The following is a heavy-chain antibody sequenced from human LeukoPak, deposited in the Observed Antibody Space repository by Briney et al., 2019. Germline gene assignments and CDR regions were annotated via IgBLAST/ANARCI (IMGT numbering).Heavy chain of an antibody. CDR1: GGSIRNFY. CDR2: IYYSGTT. V-gene: IGHV4-59*01. CDR3: VRFSPREMGNYLDF. J-gene: IGHJ4*02. D-gene: IGHD5-24*01. Sequence: PSETLSLTCTVSGGSIRNFYWSWIRQPPGKGLEWIGDIYYSGTTRYNPSLKSPVTISVDTSKNPFSLYLCPVTASDTPFHDCVRFSPREMGNYLDFWGQENLVTVFS.